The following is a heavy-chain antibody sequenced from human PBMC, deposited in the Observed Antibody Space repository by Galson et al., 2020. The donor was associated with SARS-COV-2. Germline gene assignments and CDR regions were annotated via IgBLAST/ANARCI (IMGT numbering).Heavy chain of an antibody. CDR3: ARGTGRPDLPTDGHGFIIDQ. Sequence: PGGSLRLSCAASGFTFSSFAMHWVRQAPGKGLEWVAFISYDDSKKYYADSVKGRFTISRDNSQNTLFLQLNSLRAEDTAVYYCARGTGRPDLPTDGHGFIIDQWGQGTLVTVSS. D-gene: IGHD1-1*01. V-gene: IGHV3-30*04. CDR2: ISYDDSKK. J-gene: IGHJ4*02. CDR1: GFTFSSFA.